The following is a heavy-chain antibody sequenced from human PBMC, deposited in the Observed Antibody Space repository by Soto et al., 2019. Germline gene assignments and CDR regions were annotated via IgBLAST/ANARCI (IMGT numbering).Heavy chain of an antibody. Sequence: EVQLVESGGGLVKPGGSLRLSCAASGFTFSSYSMNWVRQAPGKGLEWVSSISSSSSYIYYADSVKGRFTISRDNAKXXXXXXXXXXXXXXTAVXXXXXGYGTFDYRGQGTLVTVSS. CDR1: GFTFSSYS. CDR3: XXGYGTFDY. V-gene: IGHV3-21*01. J-gene: IGHJ4*02. CDR2: ISSSSSYI. D-gene: IGHD5-18*01.